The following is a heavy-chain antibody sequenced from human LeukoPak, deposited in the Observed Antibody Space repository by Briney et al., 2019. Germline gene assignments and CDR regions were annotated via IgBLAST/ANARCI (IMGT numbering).Heavy chain of an antibody. CDR2: INPNSGGT. J-gene: IGHJ5*02. D-gene: IGHD4-11*01. V-gene: IGHV1-2*02. Sequence: ASVKVSCKASGYTFTGYYMHWVRQAPGQGLEWMGWINPNSGGTNYAQKFQGRVTMTRDTSISTAYMELSRLRSDDTAVYYCARDGDSNYVSWFDPWGQGTLVTVCS. CDR3: ARDGDSNYVSWFDP. CDR1: GYTFTGYY.